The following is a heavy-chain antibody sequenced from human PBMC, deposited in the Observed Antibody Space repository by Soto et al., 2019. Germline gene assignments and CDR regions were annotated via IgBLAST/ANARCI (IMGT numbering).Heavy chain of an antibody. CDR1: GGSISSYY. J-gene: IGHJ3*02. D-gene: IGHD3-16*02. CDR3: ARSEYYDYIWGSYRYDAFDI. Sequence: QVQLQESGPGLVKPSETLSLTCTVSGGSISSYYWSWIRQPPGTGLEWIGYIYYSGSTNYNPSLKSVVTISVDTSKNQFSLKLSSVTAADTAVYYCARSEYYDYIWGSYRYDAFDIWGQGTMVTVSS. V-gene: IGHV4-59*01. CDR2: IYYSGST.